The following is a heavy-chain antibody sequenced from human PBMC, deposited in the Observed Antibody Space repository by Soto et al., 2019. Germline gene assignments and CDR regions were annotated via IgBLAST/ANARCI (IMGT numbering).Heavy chain of an antibody. J-gene: IGHJ6*03. D-gene: IGHD4-4*01. CDR2: ISSSSSYI. Sequence: GGSLRLSCAASGFTFSSYSMNWVRQAPGKGLEWVSSISSSSSYIYYADSVKGRFTISRDNAKNSLYLQMNSLRAEDTAVYYCARDGYSHYYYYMDVWGKGTTVTVSS. CDR3: ARDGYSHYYYYMDV. V-gene: IGHV3-21*01. CDR1: GFTFSSYS.